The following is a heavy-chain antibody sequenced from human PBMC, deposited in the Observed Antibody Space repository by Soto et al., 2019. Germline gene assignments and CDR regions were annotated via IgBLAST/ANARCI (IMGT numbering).Heavy chain of an antibody. CDR1: TFTFTSSA. J-gene: IGHJ4*02. V-gene: IGHV1-58*01. CDR3: ATHREGATYYFDY. CDR2: IVVGSGNT. Sequence: QMQLVQSGPEVKKPGTSVKVCCKASTFTFTSSAVQWVRQARGQRLERIGWIVVGSGNTKYAQNFQAGVTITRDMSSGTAYLELSSLRSEDTAVYYCATHREGATYYFDYWGQGTLLTVSS. D-gene: IGHD1-26*01.